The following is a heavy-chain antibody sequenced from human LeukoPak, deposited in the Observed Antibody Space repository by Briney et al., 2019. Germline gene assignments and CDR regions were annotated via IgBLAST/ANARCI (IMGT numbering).Heavy chain of an antibody. D-gene: IGHD1-26*01. Sequence: SLRLSCAASGFTFSTYEMNWVCQAPGKGLEWVSFISRSGNTIYYADSVKGRFTISRDNAKNSLYLQMTSLRAEDTAVYYCARQSGTYYVALSSDYWGQGTLVTVSS. CDR3: ARQSGTYYVALSSDY. CDR1: GFTFSTYE. V-gene: IGHV3-48*03. J-gene: IGHJ4*02. CDR2: ISRSGNTI.